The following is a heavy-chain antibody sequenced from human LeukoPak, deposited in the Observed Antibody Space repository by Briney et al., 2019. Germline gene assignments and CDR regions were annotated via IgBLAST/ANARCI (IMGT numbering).Heavy chain of an antibody. CDR1: GFTFSSYW. J-gene: IGHJ5*02. Sequence: GGSLRLSCAASGFTFSSYWMHWVRQAPGKGLVWVSRINSDGSSTSYADSVKGRFTISRDNAKNTLYLQMNSLRAEDTAVYYCARDRTDYYGSGRFDPWGQGTLVTVSS. CDR2: INSDGSST. V-gene: IGHV3-74*01. CDR3: ARDRTDYYGSGRFDP. D-gene: IGHD3-10*01.